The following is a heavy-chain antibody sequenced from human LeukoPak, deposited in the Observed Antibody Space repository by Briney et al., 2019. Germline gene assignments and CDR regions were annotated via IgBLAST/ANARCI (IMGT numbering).Heavy chain of an antibody. CDR2: ISSSSSTI. Sequence: PGGSLRLSCAASGFTFSSYSMNWVRQAPGKGLEWVSYISSSSSTIYYADSVKGRFTMSRDNAKNSLYLQMNSLRAEDTAVYYCARESGTAMVQYYYYGMDVWGQGTTVTVSS. CDR1: GFTFSSYS. V-gene: IGHV3-48*04. J-gene: IGHJ6*02. D-gene: IGHD5-18*01. CDR3: ARESGTAMVQYYYYGMDV.